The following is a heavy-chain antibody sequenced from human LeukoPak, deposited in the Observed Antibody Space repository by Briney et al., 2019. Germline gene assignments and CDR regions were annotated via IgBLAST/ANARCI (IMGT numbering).Heavy chain of an antibody. V-gene: IGHV3-7*01. CDR2: IKQDGSEK. D-gene: IGHD6-13*01. CDR3: ARDSSSWTYPPSTFDY. CDR1: GFTFSRHG. Sequence: PGGSLRLSCAPSGFTFSRHGMHWVRQAPGKGLEWVANIKQDGSEKYYVDSVKGRFTISRDNAKNSLYLQMNSLRAEDTAVYYCARDSSSWTYPPSTFDYWGQGTLVTVSS. J-gene: IGHJ4*02.